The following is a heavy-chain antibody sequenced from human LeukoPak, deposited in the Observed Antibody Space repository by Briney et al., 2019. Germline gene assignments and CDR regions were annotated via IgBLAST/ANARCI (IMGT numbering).Heavy chain of an antibody. D-gene: IGHD5-18*01. Sequence: PGGSLRLSCAASGFTVSNTYMSWVRQAPGKGLEWGSLIYSGGGTYSADSVKGRFTISRDISKNTLYLQMNSLRAEDTAVYYCASAGYSYGSPVDAFDIWGQGTMVTVSS. V-gene: IGHV3-53*01. CDR1: GFTVSNTY. CDR3: ASAGYSYGSPVDAFDI. J-gene: IGHJ3*02. CDR2: IYSGGGT.